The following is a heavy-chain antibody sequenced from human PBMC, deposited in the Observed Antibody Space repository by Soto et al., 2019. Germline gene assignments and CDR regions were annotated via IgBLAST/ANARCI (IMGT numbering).Heavy chain of an antibody. CDR2: ISYGGSNK. J-gene: IGHJ4*02. Sequence: GGSLRLSCAASGFTFSSYGMHWVRQAPGKGLEWVAIISYGGSNKYYADSVKGRFTISRDNSKNTLYLQMNSLRAEDTAVYYCARDHSSSWYYFDYWGQGTLVTVSS. D-gene: IGHD6-13*01. V-gene: IGHV3-30*03. CDR3: ARDHSSSWYYFDY. CDR1: GFTFSSYG.